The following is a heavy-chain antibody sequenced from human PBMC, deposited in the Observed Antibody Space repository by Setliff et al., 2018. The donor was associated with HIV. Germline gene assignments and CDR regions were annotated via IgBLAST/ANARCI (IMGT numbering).Heavy chain of an antibody. CDR1: GGSFRSSRYY. CDR2: NHYGGFF. V-gene: IGHV4-39*01. Sequence: SETLSLTCTVSGGSFRSSRYYWGWIRQPPGKGLEWSGNNHYGGFFWYSPSLKSRVTISVDTSKNQFPLKLSSVTAAETAVYYCARPALGIGGGSRFDNWGQGARVTAPQ. D-gene: IGHD3-10*01. J-gene: IGHJ4*02. CDR3: ARPALGIGGGSRFDN.